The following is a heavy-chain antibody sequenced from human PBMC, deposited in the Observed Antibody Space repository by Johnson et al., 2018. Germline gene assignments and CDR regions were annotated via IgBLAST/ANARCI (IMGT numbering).Heavy chain of an antibody. J-gene: IGHJ3*02. CDR3: AKAGLRFLGNEAFDI. CDR1: GFXFSSYA. CDR2: LSGSDGST. V-gene: IGHV3-23*01. D-gene: IGHD3-3*01. Sequence: VQSGGSLRLXCAAXGFXFSSYAMSWVRQAPGKGLEWVSGLSGSDGSTYYADSVKGRFAVSRDNSKNTLYLQMNSLRVEDTAVYSCAKAGLRFLGNEAFDIWGQGTMVTVSS.